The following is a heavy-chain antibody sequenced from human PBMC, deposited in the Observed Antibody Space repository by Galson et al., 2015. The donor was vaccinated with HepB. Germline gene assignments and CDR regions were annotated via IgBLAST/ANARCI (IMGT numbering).Heavy chain of an antibody. J-gene: IGHJ3*01. V-gene: IGHV2-5*02. D-gene: IGHD3-9*01. Sequence: PALVKPTQTLTLTCSFSGFSLSVTGVGVAWIRQPPGKALEWLGILYWDDEKRYSPGLKTRLTISKDTSKKEVTLTLTNVDPVDTATYYCAHRRRSDISDDSFDVWGQGTMVTVSS. CDR3: AHRRRSDISDDSFDV. CDR1: GFSLSVTGVG. CDR2: LYWDDEK.